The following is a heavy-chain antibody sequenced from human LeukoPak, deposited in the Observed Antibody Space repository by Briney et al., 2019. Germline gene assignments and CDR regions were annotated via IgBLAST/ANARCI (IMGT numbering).Heavy chain of an antibody. Sequence: GGSLRLSCAASGLTFDDYYMSWIRQAPGKGLEWVSYISHIGGYTAYADSVKGRFTISRDTSKNTLYLQMNSLRAEDTAVYYCAKWGDYDILTGYYDSDYWGQGTLVTVSS. CDR1: GLTFDDYY. J-gene: IGHJ4*02. V-gene: IGHV3-11*03. CDR2: ISHIGGYT. CDR3: AKWGDYDILTGYYDSDY. D-gene: IGHD3-9*01.